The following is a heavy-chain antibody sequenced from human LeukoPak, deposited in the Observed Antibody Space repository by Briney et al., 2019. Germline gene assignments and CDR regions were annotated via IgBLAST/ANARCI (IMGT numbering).Heavy chain of an antibody. D-gene: IGHD6-13*01. CDR3: AREGYSSSPGMDY. CDR2: IYYSGST. J-gene: IGHJ4*02. Sequence: SETLSLTCTVSGGSISSSSYYWGWIRQPPGKGLEWIGSIYYSGSTYYNPSLKSRVTISVDTSKNQFSLKLSSVTAADMAVYYCAREGYSSSPGMDYWGQGTLVTVSS. V-gene: IGHV4-39*07. CDR1: GGSISSSSYY.